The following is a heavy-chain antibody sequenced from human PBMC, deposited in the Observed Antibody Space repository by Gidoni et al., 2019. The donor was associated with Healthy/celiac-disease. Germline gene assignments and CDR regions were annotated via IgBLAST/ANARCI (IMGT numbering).Heavy chain of an antibody. D-gene: IGHD6-6*01. Sequence: EVQLVESGGGLVQPGRYLRLSCAASGLTFDDYAMHWVRQAPGKGLEWVSGISWNSGSIGYADSVKGRFTISRDNAKNSLYLQMNSLRAEDTALYYCAKDTVGSSSSSVSGFDYWGQGTLVTVSS. CDR1: GLTFDDYA. J-gene: IGHJ4*02. CDR3: AKDTVGSSSSSVSGFDY. V-gene: IGHV3-9*01. CDR2: ISWNSGSI.